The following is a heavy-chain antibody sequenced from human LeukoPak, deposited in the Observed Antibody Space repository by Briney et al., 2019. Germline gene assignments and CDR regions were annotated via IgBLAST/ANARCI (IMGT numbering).Heavy chain of an antibody. D-gene: IGHD3-9*01. J-gene: IGHJ4*02. CDR1: GFTFSSYS. CDR3: AKGVEYYDILTGYWDYFDY. Sequence: GGSLRLSCAASGFTFSSYSMNWVRQAPGKGLEWVSSISSSSSYIYYADSVKGRFTISRDNAKNSLYLQMNSLRAEDTAVYYCAKGVEYYDILTGYWDYFDYWGQGTLVTVSS. CDR2: ISSSSSYI. V-gene: IGHV3-21*04.